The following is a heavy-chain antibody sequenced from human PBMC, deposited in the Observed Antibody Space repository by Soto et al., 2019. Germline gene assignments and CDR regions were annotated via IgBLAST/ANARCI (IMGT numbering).Heavy chain of an antibody. Sequence: QVQLQESGPGLVKPSQTLSLTCTVSDDSISSGGYYWSWIRQHPGKGLEWIGYIYGTGNMYYKSSLKSRLTFSVDTSKNHCALKLTSVTAADTAVYDFARGTDTWFFALWGRGTLVTVSS. CDR3: ARGTDTWFFAL. J-gene: IGHJ2*01. CDR1: DDSISSGGYY. CDR2: IYGTGNM. V-gene: IGHV4-31*03. D-gene: IGHD2-2*01.